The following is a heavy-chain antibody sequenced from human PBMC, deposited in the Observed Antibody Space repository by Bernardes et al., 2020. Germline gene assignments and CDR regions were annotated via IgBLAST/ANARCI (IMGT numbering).Heavy chain of an antibody. CDR3: ARDPLRFAFDI. Sequence: VGSLRLSCAASGFTFSSFYMSWVRQAPGKGLEWVANINQDGSQTYYVDSVKGRLTISRDNAKNSLYLQMDSLRTEDTAVYYCARDPLRFAFDIWGQGTLVTVSS. CDR1: GFTFSSFY. CDR2: INQDGSQT. V-gene: IGHV3-7*01. J-gene: IGHJ3*02. D-gene: IGHD4-17*01.